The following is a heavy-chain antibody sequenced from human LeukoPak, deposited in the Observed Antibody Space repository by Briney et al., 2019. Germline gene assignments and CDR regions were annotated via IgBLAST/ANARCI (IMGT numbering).Heavy chain of an antibody. J-gene: IGHJ4*02. V-gene: IGHV3-30*02. Sequence: GSLRLSCAASGFTFSSYGMHWVRQAPGKGLEWVAFIRYDGSNKYYADSVKGRFTISRDNSKNTLYLQMNSLRAEDTAVYYCAKDVMRPLRFLDPIDYWGQGTLVTVSS. CDR2: IRYDGSNK. CDR1: GFTFSSYG. D-gene: IGHD3-3*01. CDR3: AKDVMRPLRFLDPIDY.